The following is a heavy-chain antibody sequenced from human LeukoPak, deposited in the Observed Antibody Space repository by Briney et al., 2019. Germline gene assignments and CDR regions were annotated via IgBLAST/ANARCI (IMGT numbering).Heavy chain of an antibody. CDR3: ARGGGYQDRSGWFDP. Sequence: ASVKVSCKASGYTFSTYAITWVRQAPGQGLEWVGWISAHNGDINYAQKFQGRVTMTTDTSTSTAYMELSSLRSEDTAVYYCARGGGYQDRSGWFDPWGQGTLVTVSS. D-gene: IGHD2-2*01. CDR2: ISAHNGDI. CDR1: GYTFSTYA. V-gene: IGHV1-18*01. J-gene: IGHJ5*02.